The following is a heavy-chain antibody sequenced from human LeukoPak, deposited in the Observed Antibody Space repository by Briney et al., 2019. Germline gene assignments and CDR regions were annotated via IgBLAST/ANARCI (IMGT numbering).Heavy chain of an antibody. CDR2: ISGSGGST. Sequence: GRSLRLSCAASGFTFSSYAMSWVRQAPGKGLEWVPAISGSGGSTYYADSVKGRFTISRDNSKTTLYLQMNSLRAEDTAVYYCAKCEPPSYSSSWYREFDYWGQGTLVTVSS. D-gene: IGHD6-13*01. CDR1: GFTFSSYA. V-gene: IGHV3-23*01. J-gene: IGHJ4*02. CDR3: AKCEPPSYSSSWYREFDY.